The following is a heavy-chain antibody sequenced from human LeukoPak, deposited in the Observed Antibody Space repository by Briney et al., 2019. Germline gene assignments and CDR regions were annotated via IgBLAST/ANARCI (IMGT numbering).Heavy chain of an antibody. Sequence: GRSLRLSCAASGFTFDDYAMHWVRQAPGKGLEWVSGISWNSGSIGYADSAKGRFTISRDNAKNSLYLQMNSLRAEDTALYYCAGYCSSTSCYSPKTSDYWGQGTLVTVSS. V-gene: IGHV3-9*01. J-gene: IGHJ4*02. CDR1: GFTFDDYA. D-gene: IGHD2-2*01. CDR2: ISWNSGSI. CDR3: AGYCSSTSCYSPKTSDY.